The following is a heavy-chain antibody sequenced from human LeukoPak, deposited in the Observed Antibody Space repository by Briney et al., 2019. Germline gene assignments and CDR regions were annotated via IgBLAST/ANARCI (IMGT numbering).Heavy chain of an antibody. V-gene: IGHV1-18*01. CDR1: GYTFTSYG. J-gene: IGHJ6*03. Sequence: ASVKVCCKASGYTFTSYGISWVRQAPGQGLEWMGWISAYNGNTNYAQKLQGRVTMTTDTSTSTAYMELRSLRSDDTAVYYCARVYCSSTSCYTSYYYMDVWGKGTTVTVSS. CDR2: ISAYNGNT. D-gene: IGHD2-2*02. CDR3: ARVYCSSTSCYTSYYYMDV.